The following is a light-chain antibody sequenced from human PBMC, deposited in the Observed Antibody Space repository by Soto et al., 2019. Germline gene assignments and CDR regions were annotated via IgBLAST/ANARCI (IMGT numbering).Light chain of an antibody. J-gene: IGLJ1*01. CDR1: SSDVGGYNY. Sequence: SALPQPASLSGSPGQSITISCTGTSSDVGGYNYVSWYQQHPGKAPKLMIYDVSNRPSGVSNRFSGSKSGNTASLTISGLQAEDEADHYCSSYTSSSTRVFGTGTQLTVL. CDR2: DVS. V-gene: IGLV2-14*01. CDR3: SSYTSSSTRV.